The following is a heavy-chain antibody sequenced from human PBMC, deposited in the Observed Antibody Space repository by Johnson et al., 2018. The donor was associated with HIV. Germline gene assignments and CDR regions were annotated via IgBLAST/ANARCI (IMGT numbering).Heavy chain of an antibody. J-gene: IGHJ3*02. CDR1: RFTFDDYA. CDR3: ASGWSIAASDAFDI. CDR2: INWDGDST. D-gene: IGHD6-6*01. V-gene: IGHV3-43D*03. Sequence: VQLVESGGVVVHPGGSLRLSCETSRFTFDDYAMHWVRQAPGKGLEWVSLINWDGDSTYYADSVKGRFTISRDNSKNSLYLQMNSLRAEDTAVYYCASGWSIAASDAFDIWGQGTMVTVSS.